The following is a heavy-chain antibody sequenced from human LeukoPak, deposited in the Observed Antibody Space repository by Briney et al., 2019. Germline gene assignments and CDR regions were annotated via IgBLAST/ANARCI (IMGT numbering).Heavy chain of an antibody. Sequence: SETLSLTCAVYGGSFSGYYWSWIRQPPGKGLEWIGEINHSGSTNYNPSLKSRVTISVDTSKNQFSLKLSSVTAADTAVYYCARLQPYCSGGSCFRPRNYYYYMDVWGKGTTVTISS. CDR3: ARLQPYCSGGSCFRPRNYYYYMDV. CDR2: INHSGST. CDR1: GGSFSGYY. V-gene: IGHV4-34*01. J-gene: IGHJ6*03. D-gene: IGHD2-15*01.